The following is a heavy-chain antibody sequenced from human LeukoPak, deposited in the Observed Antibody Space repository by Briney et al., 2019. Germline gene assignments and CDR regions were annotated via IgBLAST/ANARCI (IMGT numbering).Heavy chain of an antibody. Sequence: GASVKVSCKASGYTFKNYITAWVRQAPGQGLEWMGWISAYNGNTNSAQKLQVRVTMTTDTSTSTAYMELRSLNSDDTAVYYCARLQYTKDWPPGTFDLWGQGTMVTVSS. CDR3: ARLQYTKDWPPGTFDL. CDR2: ISAYNGNT. V-gene: IGHV1-18*01. CDR1: GYTFKNYI. D-gene: IGHD3/OR15-3a*01. J-gene: IGHJ3*01.